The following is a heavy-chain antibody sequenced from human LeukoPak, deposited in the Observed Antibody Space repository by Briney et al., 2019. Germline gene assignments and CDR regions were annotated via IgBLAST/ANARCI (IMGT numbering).Heavy chain of an antibody. D-gene: IGHD3-22*01. Sequence: GSLRLSCAASGFTFSSYSMNWVRQAPGKGLEWVANIKQDGSEKYYVDSVKGRFTISRDNAKNSLYLQMNSLRAEDTAVYYCARSSGYYYGGSGYCGQGTLVTVSS. CDR3: ARSSGYYYGGSGY. CDR1: GFTFSSYS. V-gene: IGHV3-7*01. CDR2: IKQDGSEK. J-gene: IGHJ4*02.